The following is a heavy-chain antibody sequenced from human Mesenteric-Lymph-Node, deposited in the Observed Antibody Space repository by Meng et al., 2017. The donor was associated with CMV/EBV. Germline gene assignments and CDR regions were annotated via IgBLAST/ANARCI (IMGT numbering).Heavy chain of an antibody. V-gene: IGHV3-21*01. J-gene: IGHJ6*02. D-gene: IGHD3-16*01. Sequence: GGSLRLSCAASGFTFSDYSMNWVRQAPGKGLGWVSSISSSSTYIYYADSVKGRFTISRDNAKDSLYLQMNSLRAEDTAVYYCARDRDYQLLAGDFFSSMDVWGQGTTVTVSS. CDR2: ISSSSTYI. CDR1: GFTFSDYS. CDR3: ARDRDYQLLAGDFFSSMDV.